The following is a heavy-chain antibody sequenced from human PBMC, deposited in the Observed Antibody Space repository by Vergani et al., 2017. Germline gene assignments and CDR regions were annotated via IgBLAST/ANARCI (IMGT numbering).Heavy chain of an antibody. CDR3: ARDKASRGYSSGWYECDD. CDR2: INPNSGGT. CDR1: GYTFTGYY. D-gene: IGHD6-19*01. Sequence: QVQLVQSGAEVKKPGASVKVSCKASGYTFTGYYMHWVRQAPGQGLEWMGWINPNSGGTNYAQKFQGRVTMTRDTSISTAYMELSRLRSDDTAVYYCARDKASRGYSSGWYECDDWGQGTLVTVSS. V-gene: IGHV1-2*02. J-gene: IGHJ4*02.